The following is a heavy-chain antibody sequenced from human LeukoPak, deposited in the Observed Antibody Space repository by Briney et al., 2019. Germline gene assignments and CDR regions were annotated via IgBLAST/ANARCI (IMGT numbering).Heavy chain of an antibody. CDR3: ARPRGYDYDC. CDR1: GGSFSGYY. V-gene: IGHV4-34*01. D-gene: IGHD5-12*01. CDR2: INHIGST. J-gene: IGHJ4*02. Sequence: SETLSLTCAVYGGSFSGYYWSWIRQPPGKGLEWIGEINHIGSTNYNPSLKSRVTISVETSKNQFSLKLSSVTAADTAVYYCARPRGYDYDCWGQGTLVTVSS.